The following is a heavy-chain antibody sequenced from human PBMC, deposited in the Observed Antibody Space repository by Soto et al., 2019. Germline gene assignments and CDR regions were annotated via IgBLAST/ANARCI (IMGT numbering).Heavy chain of an antibody. Sequence: EVQLVESGGGLVQPGGSLRLSCAASGFTFSSHDMHWVSQDTGKGLEWVSGIDSAGDAKYPASVKGRFTISRVNAKNSLHLQMNSLRAGDTAVYYCARGGIRGVSWNWFATWGQGTLVTVSS. J-gene: IGHJ5*02. CDR1: GFTFSSHD. CDR3: ARGGIRGVSWNWFAT. V-gene: IGHV3-13*01. CDR2: IDSAGDA. D-gene: IGHD3-10*01.